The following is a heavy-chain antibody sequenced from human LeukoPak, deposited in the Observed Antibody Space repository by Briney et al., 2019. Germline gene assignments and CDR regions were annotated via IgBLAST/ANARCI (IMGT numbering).Heavy chain of an antibody. D-gene: IGHD3-10*01. Sequence: GESLKISCQGYGYRFASHWIGWVRQMPGKGLEWMGIIYPGDSDTRYSPSFQGQVTISADKSISIAYLQWSSLKASDTAMYYCASGRRITMVRGAGGAFDIWGQGTMVTVSS. CDR3: ASGRRITMVRGAGGAFDI. J-gene: IGHJ3*02. V-gene: IGHV5-51*01. CDR1: GYRFASHW. CDR2: IYPGDSDT.